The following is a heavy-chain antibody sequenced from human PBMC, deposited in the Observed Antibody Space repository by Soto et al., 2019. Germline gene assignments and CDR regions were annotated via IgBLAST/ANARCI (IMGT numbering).Heavy chain of an antibody. CDR1: GASVRSGGYY. D-gene: IGHD2-15*01. J-gene: IGHJ4*02. V-gene: IGHV4-61*08. CDR2: IHDSGST. CDR3: ARVYGGYLDY. Sequence: PSETLSLTCSVSGASVRSGGYYWSWIRQPPGKGLEWIGYIHDSGSTHYNPSLKSRITISVDTSKNQFSLKLSSVTAADTAVYYCARVYGGYLDYWGQGTLVTVSS.